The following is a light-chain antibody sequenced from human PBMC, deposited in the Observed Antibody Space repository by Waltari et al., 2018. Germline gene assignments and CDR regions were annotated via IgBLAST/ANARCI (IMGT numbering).Light chain of an antibody. J-gene: IGKJ1*01. CDR1: QSIRSD. Sequence: DIQMTQSPSTLSASVGDRVTLTCPASQSIRSDLAWYQQKPGRAHKLLIDKAVTLDSGVPSRFSGSGSGTEFTLTISGLQPDDFATDYCRRYKLYSWTFGQGTKV. CDR2: KAV. CDR3: RRYKLYSWT. V-gene: IGKV1-5*03.